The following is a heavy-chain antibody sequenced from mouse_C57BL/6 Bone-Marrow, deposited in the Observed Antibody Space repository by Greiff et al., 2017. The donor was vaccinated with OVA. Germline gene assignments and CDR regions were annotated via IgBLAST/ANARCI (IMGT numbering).Heavy chain of an antibody. CDR2: INPSTGGT. D-gene: IGHD3-2*02. V-gene: IGHV1-42*01. Sequence: VQLQQSGPELVKPGASVKISCKASGYSFTGYYMNWVKQSPEKSLEWIGEINPSTGGTTYNQKFKAKATLTVDKSSSTAYMQLKSLTSEDSAVYYCARRQLRLLYYAMDYWGQGTSVTVSS. CDR3: ARRQLRLLYYAMDY. J-gene: IGHJ4*01. CDR1: GYSFTGYY.